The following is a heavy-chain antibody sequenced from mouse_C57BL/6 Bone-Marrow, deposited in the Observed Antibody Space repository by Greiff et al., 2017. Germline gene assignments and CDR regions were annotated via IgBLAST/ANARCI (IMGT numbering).Heavy chain of an antibody. V-gene: IGHV1-81*01. D-gene: IGHD2-3*01. CDR2: IYPRSGNT. Sequence: QVQLKQSGAELARPGASVKLSCKASGYTFTSYGISWVKQRTGQGLEWIGEIYPRSGNTYYNEKFKGKATLTADKSSSTAYMELRSLTSEDSAVYFCARRWLLPYWYFDVWGTGTTVTVSS. J-gene: IGHJ1*03. CDR3: ARRWLLPYWYFDV. CDR1: GYTFTSYG.